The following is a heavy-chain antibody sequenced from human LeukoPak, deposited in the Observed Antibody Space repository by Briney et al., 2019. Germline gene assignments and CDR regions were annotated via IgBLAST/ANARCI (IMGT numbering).Heavy chain of an antibody. CDR3: ARGLTFGYYYDY. Sequence: SETLSLTCAVYGGSFSGYYWSWIRQPPGKGLEWIGEINHSGSTNYNPSLKSRVTISVDTSKNQFSLKLSSVTAADTAVYYCARGLTFGYYYDYWGQGTLVTVSS. CDR1: GGSFSGYY. J-gene: IGHJ4*02. V-gene: IGHV4-34*01. CDR2: INHSGST. D-gene: IGHD3-22*01.